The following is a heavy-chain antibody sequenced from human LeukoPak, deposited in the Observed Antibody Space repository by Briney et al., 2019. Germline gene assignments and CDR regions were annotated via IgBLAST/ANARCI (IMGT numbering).Heavy chain of an antibody. CDR2: ISGSGGST. J-gene: IGHJ4*02. D-gene: IGHD3-9*01. CDR3: AKDRRRDDILTGSFSD. V-gene: IGHV3-23*01. Sequence: GGSLRLSCAASGFTFSSYAMSWVRQAPGKGLEWVSAISGSGGSTYYADSVKGRFTISRDNSKNTLYLQMNSLRAEDTAVYYCAKDRRRDDILTGSFSDWGQGTLVTVSS. CDR1: GFTFSSYA.